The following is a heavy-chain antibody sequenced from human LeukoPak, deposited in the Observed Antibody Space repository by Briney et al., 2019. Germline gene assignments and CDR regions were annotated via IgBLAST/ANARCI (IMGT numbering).Heavy chain of an antibody. CDR3: ASPTMIAELAFDI. J-gene: IGHJ3*02. D-gene: IGHD3-22*01. CDR2: IYYSGST. V-gene: IGHV4-39*01. CDR1: GGSISSYY. Sequence: SETLSLTCTVSGGSISSYYWGWIRQPPGKGLEWIGSIYYSGSTYYNPSLKSRVTISVDTSKNQFSLKLSSVTAADTAVYYCASPTMIAELAFDIWGQGTMVTVSS.